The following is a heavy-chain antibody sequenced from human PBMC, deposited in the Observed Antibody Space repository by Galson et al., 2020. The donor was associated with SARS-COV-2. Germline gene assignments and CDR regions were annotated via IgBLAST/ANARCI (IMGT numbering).Heavy chain of an antibody. Sequence: GGSLRLSCTASGSTFGGYAMTWFRQAPGKGLEWVGFIRSKAYGGTTGYAASVKGRFTISRDDSTSIAYLQMNSLKTEDTAVYYCTRSRIFDYWGQGTLVTVSS. V-gene: IGHV3-49*03. CDR2: IRSKAYGGTT. J-gene: IGHJ4*02. D-gene: IGHD6-13*01. CDR1: GSTFGGYA. CDR3: TRSRIFDY.